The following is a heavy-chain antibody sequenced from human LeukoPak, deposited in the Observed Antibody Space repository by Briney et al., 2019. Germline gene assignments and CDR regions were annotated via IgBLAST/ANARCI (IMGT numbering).Heavy chain of an antibody. CDR2: IWYDGSNK. J-gene: IGHJ4*02. D-gene: IGHD3-22*01. Sequence: PGGSLRLSCAAPGFNFSSYGMHWVRQAPGKGLERVAVIWYDGSNKYYADSVKGRFTISRDNSKNTLYLQMNSVRAEDTAVYYCARDSLPYYDSSGYRLTPFDYWGQGTLVTVSS. V-gene: IGHV3-33*01. CDR1: GFNFSSYG. CDR3: ARDSLPYYDSSGYRLTPFDY.